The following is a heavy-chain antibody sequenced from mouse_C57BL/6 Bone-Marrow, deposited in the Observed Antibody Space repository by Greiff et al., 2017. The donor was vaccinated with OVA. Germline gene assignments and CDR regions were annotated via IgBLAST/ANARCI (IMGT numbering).Heavy chain of an antibody. CDR2: ISSGSSTI. CDR3: ARRSNCYFDY. Sequence: EVKLQESGGGLVKPGGSLKLSCAASGFTFSDYGMHWVRQAPEKGLEWVAYISSGSSTIYYADKVKGRFTISRDNAKNTLFLQMTSLRSEDTAMYYCARRSNCYFDYWGQGTTLTVSS. D-gene: IGHD2-5*01. J-gene: IGHJ2*01. CDR1: GFTFSDYG. V-gene: IGHV5-17*01.